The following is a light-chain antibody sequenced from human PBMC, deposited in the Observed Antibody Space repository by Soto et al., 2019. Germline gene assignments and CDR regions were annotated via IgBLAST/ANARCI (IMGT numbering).Light chain of an antibody. CDR1: QSVSNF. CDR2: DVS. V-gene: IGKV3-11*01. Sequence: EIVLTQYPASLSLSPGERAILSCRASQSVSNFLAWYQQKPGQAPRLLIFDVSTRATGVPPRFSGSGSGTDFTLTIIGLEPEDFAIYYCQQRSNWPLTFGGGTKVDIK. CDR3: QQRSNWPLT. J-gene: IGKJ4*01.